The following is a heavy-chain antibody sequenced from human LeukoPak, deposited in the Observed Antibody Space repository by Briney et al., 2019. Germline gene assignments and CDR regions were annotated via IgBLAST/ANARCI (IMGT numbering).Heavy chain of an antibody. Sequence: SETLSLTCAVYGGSFSGYYWSLIRQPPGKGLEWIGEINHSGSTNYNPSLKSRVTISVDTSKNQFSLKLSSVTAADTAVYYCARVLKLSSGSPLDYWGQGTLVTVSS. V-gene: IGHV4-34*01. CDR3: ARVLKLSSGSPLDY. D-gene: IGHD3-22*01. CDR1: GGSFSGYY. J-gene: IGHJ4*02. CDR2: INHSGST.